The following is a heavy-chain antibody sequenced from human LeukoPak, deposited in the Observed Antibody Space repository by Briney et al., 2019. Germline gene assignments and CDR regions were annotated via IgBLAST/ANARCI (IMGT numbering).Heavy chain of an antibody. CDR1: GGSISSYY. V-gene: IGHV4-59*01. CDR3: ARYYDFWSGMNWFDP. Sequence: PSETLSLTCTVSGGSISSYYWSWIRQPPGKGLEWIGYIYYSGSTNYNPSLKSRVTISVDTSKNQFSLKLSSVTAADTAVYYCARYYDFWSGMNWFDPWGQGTLVTVSS. J-gene: IGHJ5*02. D-gene: IGHD3-3*01. CDR2: IYYSGST.